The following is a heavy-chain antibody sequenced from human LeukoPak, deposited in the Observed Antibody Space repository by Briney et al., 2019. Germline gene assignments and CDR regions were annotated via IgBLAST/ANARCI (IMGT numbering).Heavy chain of an antibody. CDR2: IYYSGST. V-gene: IGHV4-39*01. CDR3: ARHRRRYSGGGYYQRSFDY. CDR1: GGSISSSSYY. D-gene: IGHD3-22*01. J-gene: IGHJ4*02. Sequence: SETLSLTCTVSGGSISSSSYYWGWIRQPPGKGLEWIGSIYYSGSTYYNPSLKSRVTISVDTSKNQFSLKLSSVTAADTAVYYCARHRRRYSGGGYYQRSFDYWGQGTLVTVSS.